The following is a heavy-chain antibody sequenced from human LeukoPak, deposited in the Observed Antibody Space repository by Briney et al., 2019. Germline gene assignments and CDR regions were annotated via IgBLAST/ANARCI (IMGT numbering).Heavy chain of an antibody. V-gene: IGHV3-7*03. CDR1: GFTFSNYW. D-gene: IGHD3-16*01. CDR2: IKEDGSEK. J-gene: IGHJ4*02. Sequence: PGGSLRLSCAASGFTFSNYWLNWVRQAPGKGLEWVANIKEDGSEKYYVDSVKGRFTISRDNAKDSLFLQMNSLRAEDTAVYYCARTLRGGGALDYWGQGTLVTVSS. CDR3: ARTLRGGGALDY.